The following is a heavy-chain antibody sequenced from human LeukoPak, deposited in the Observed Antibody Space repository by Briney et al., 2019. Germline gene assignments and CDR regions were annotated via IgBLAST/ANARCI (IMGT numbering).Heavy chain of an antibody. V-gene: IGHV4-39*07. CDR2: IYHSGTTYSGST. Sequence: SETLSLTCNVSGASMSNYYWVWIRQPPGKGLEWIGSIYHSGTTYSGSTYYNPSLKSRVTISLDTSKNQFSLKLSSVTAADTAVYYCARLDWYGPEYNWFDPWGQGTLVTVSS. CDR3: ARLDWYGPEYNWFDP. CDR1: GASMSNYY. D-gene: IGHD2-21*01. J-gene: IGHJ5*02.